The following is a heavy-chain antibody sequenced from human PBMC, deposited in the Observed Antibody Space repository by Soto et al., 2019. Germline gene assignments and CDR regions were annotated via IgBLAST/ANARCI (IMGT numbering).Heavy chain of an antibody. CDR2: IYYSGTT. CDR3: ASEVVYFDWLSSIEKNSRAFDI. J-gene: IGHJ3*02. CDR1: GGSINSAVYY. V-gene: IGHV4-31*03. Sequence: SETQSLTCTVSGGSINSAVYYWSWIHQHPRKSQEWIGYIYYSGTTYYNPSLKSRFTISVDTSKNHFSLKLSSVTAADTAVYYCASEVVYFDWLSSIEKNSRAFDIWGQGTMVTVSS. D-gene: IGHD3-9*01.